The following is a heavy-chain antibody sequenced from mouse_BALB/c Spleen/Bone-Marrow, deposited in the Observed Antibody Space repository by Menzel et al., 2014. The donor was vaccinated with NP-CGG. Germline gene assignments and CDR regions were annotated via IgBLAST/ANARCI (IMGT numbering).Heavy chain of an antibody. V-gene: IGHV14-3*02. J-gene: IGHJ1*01. CDR1: GFNIKDTY. CDR3: SRECYGKFAWYFDV. D-gene: IGHD2-1*01. CDR2: IDPANGNT. Sequence: VQLQASGAELVKPGASVKLSCTASGFNIKDTYMNWVKQRPEQGLEWIGRIDPANGNTKYDPKFQGKANITADTSSNPASPQISIRTSEDAAVEYCSRECYGKFAWYFDVWGAGTTVTVSA.